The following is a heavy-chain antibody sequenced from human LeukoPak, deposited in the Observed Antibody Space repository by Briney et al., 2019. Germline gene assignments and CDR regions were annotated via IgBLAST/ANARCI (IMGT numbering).Heavy chain of an antibody. J-gene: IGHJ4*02. CDR2: INHSGST. D-gene: IGHD1-26*01. CDR1: GDFISSSHW. V-gene: IGHV4-4*02. CDR3: ARGYRVVGATRPLYYFDY. Sequence: PSETLPLTCAVSGDFISSSHWWSWVRQSPGKGLEWIGEINHSGSTNYNPSLKSRVTISLDTSKNQFSLRLSSVTAADTAMYYCARGYRVVGATRPLYYFDYWGQGTLVTVSS.